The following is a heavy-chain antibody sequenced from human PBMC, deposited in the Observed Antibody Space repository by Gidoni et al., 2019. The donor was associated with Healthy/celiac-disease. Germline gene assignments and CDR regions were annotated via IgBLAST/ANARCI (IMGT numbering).Heavy chain of an antibody. CDR2: SSGSGGST. CDR1: GFTFSSYA. CDR3: AKDWGYCSGGSCYLTYFDY. D-gene: IGHD2-15*01. J-gene: IGHJ4*02. Sequence: EVQLLESGGGLVQPGGSLRLSCAASGFTFSSYAMSWVRQAPGKGLEWVSASSGSGGSTYYADSVKGRFTISRDNSKNTLYLQMNSLRAEDTAVYYCAKDWGYCSGGSCYLTYFDYWGQGTLVTVSS. V-gene: IGHV3-23*01.